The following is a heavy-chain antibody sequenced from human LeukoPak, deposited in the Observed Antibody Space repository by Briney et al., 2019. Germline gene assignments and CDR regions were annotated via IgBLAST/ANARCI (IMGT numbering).Heavy chain of an antibody. J-gene: IGHJ4*02. CDR2: INTNTGNP. V-gene: IGHV7-4-1*01. CDR3: AREREVVPAAMGEFDY. D-gene: IGHD2-2*01. CDR1: GYTFTSYA. Sequence: AASVKVSCKASGYTFTSYAMNWVRQAPGQGLEWMGWINTNTGNPTYAQGFTGRFVFSLDTSVSTAYLQICSLKAEDTAVYYCAREREVVPAAMGEFDYWGQGTLVTVSS.